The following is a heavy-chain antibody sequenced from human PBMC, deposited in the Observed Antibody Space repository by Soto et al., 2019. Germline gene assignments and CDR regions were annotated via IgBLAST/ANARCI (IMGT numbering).Heavy chain of an antibody. CDR3: AREGYDILTGPTGGAFDI. Sequence: ASVKVSCKASGYTLSGYYMHWVRQAPGQGLEWMGWINPNSGGTNYAQKFQGWVTMTRDTSISTAYMELSRLRSDDTAVYYCAREGYDILTGPTGGAFDIWGQGTMVTVSS. CDR1: GYTLSGYY. CDR2: INPNSGGT. J-gene: IGHJ3*02. V-gene: IGHV1-2*04. D-gene: IGHD3-9*01.